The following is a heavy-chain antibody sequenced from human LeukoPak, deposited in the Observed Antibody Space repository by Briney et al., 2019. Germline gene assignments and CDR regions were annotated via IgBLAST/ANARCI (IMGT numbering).Heavy chain of an antibody. CDR2: IRYDGINK. CDR3: ARGVRGSSWLSFDY. Sequence: GGSLRLSCAASGFAFNTYGMHWVRQAPGKGLEWVAFIRYDGINKYYADSVKGRFTISRDNSKNTLYLQMNSLRAEDTAVYYCARGVRGSSWLSFDYWGQGTLVIVSS. J-gene: IGHJ4*02. D-gene: IGHD6-13*01. CDR1: GFAFNTYG. V-gene: IGHV3-30*02.